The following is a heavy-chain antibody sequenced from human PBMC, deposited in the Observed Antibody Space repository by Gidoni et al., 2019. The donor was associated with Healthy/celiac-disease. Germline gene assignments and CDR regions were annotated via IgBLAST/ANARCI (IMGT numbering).Heavy chain of an antibody. D-gene: IGHD2-21*02. V-gene: IGHV1-69*08. Sequence: QVQLVQSGAEVKKPGSSVKVSCKASGGTFSSYNISWVRQAPGQGLEWMGRIIPIFGIANYAQKFQGRVTITADKSTSTAYMELSSLRSEDTAVYYCARESADCGGDCYSDAFDIWGQGTMVTVSS. CDR1: GGTFSSYN. CDR2: IIPIFGIA. J-gene: IGHJ3*02. CDR3: ARESADCGGDCYSDAFDI.